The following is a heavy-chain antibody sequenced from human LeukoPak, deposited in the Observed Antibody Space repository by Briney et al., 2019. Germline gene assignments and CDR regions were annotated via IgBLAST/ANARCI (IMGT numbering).Heavy chain of an antibody. CDR2: ISGSGSTI. V-gene: IGHV3-48*03. CDR3: ARDSVAARRRSYFDY. Sequence: PGGSLRLSCAASGFTFSSYEMNWVRQAPGKGLEWVSYISGSGSTIYYADSVKGRFTISRDNAKNSLDLQMNSLRAEDTAVYYCARDSVAARRRSYFDYWGQGTLVTVSS. J-gene: IGHJ4*02. D-gene: IGHD6-6*01. CDR1: GFTFSSYE.